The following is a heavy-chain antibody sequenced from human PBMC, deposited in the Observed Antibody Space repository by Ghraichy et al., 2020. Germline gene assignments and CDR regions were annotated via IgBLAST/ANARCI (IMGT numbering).Heavy chain of an antibody. V-gene: IGHV1-46*03. D-gene: IGHD5-24*01. Sequence: ASVKVSCKASGYTFTSYHLHWVRQAPGQGLEWMGVINPSGGSTTYAQKFQGRVTMTSDTSTSTVYMELSSLRSEDTAMYYCGRVSDGYNSHFDYWGQGTLVTVSS. CDR1: GYTFTSYH. J-gene: IGHJ4*02. CDR3: GRVSDGYNSHFDY. CDR2: INPSGGST.